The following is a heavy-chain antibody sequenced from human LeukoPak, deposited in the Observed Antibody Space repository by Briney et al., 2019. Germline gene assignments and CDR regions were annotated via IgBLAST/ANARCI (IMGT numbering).Heavy chain of an antibody. CDR2: ISVYNDNT. D-gene: IGHD2/OR15-2a*01. V-gene: IGHV1-18*01. J-gene: IGHJ4*02. CDR1: GYTFTNYG. CDR3: ARRLLYKTMDY. Sequence: GASVKVSCKASGYTFTNYGISWVRQAPGQGPEWIGWISVYNDNTNYTQKLQGRVTMTTDTSTSTAYMGLRSLRSDDSAVYYCARRLLYKTMDYWGQGTLVTVSS.